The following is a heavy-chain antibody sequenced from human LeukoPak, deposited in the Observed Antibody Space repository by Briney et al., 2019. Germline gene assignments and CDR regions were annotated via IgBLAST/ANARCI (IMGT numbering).Heavy chain of an antibody. V-gene: IGHV4-38-2*02. D-gene: IGHD3-9*01. J-gene: IGHJ5*02. CDR1: GYSISSGYY. CDR2: IYHSGST. Sequence: PSETLSLTCTVSGYSISSGYYWGWIRQPPGKGLEWIGSIYHSGSTYYNPSLKSRVTISVDTSKNQFSLKLSSVTAADTAVYYCARDAATYYDILTGSNWFDPWGQGTLVTVSS. CDR3: ARDAATYYDILTGSNWFDP.